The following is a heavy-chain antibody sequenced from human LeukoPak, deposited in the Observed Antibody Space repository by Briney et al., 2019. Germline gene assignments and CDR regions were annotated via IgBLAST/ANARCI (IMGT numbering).Heavy chain of an antibody. V-gene: IGHV1-2*02. CDR1: GYTFTSYY. CDR2: INPNSGGT. CDR3: ARDQGKGEYYFDY. J-gene: IGHJ4*02. D-gene: IGHD2-21*01. Sequence: RWASVKVSCKASGYTFTSYYMHWVRQAPGQGLEWMGWINPNSGGTNYAQKFQGRVTMTRDTSISTAYMELSRLRSDDTAVYYCARDQGKGEYYFDYWGQGTLVTVSS.